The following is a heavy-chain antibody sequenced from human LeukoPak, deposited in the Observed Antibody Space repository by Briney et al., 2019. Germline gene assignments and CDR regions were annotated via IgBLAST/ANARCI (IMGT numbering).Heavy chain of an antibody. CDR2: VFYSGST. CDR3: ARDRFSGYGFDY. Sequence: SETLSLTCTVSGGSISNSDDYWGWIRQPPGNGLEWIGTVFYSGSTHYNPSLKNRVTISVDTSKNQFSLSLSSVTAADTAVCYCARDRFSGYGFDYWGQGTLVAVSS. J-gene: IGHJ4*02. CDR1: GGSISNSDDY. D-gene: IGHD3-22*01. V-gene: IGHV4-39*07.